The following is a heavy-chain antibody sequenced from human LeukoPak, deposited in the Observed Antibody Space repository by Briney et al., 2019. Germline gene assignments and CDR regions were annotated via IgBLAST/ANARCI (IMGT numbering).Heavy chain of an antibody. CDR1: GLTFSSYS. D-gene: IGHD7-27*01. CDR2: ISSSSSYI. V-gene: IGHV3-21*01. CDR3: ARPLGTVTLTGDY. Sequence: GGSLRLSCAASGLTFSSYSMNWVRQAPGKGLEWVSSISSSSSYIYYADSVKGRFTISRDNAKNSLYLQMNSLRAEDTAVYYCARPLGTVTLTGDYWGQGTLVTVSS. J-gene: IGHJ4*02.